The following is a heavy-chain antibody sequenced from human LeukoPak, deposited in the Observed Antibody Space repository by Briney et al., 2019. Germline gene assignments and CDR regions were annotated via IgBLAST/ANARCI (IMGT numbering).Heavy chain of an antibody. D-gene: IGHD3-3*01. V-gene: IGHV3-7*01. CDR1: GFTFSSYW. J-gene: IGHJ6*03. CDR2: IKQDGSEK. Sequence: GGSLRLSCAASGFTFSSYWMSWVRQAPGKGLEWVANIKQDGSEKYYVDSVKGRFTISRDNAKNSLYLQMNSLGAEDTAVYYCASGAYDFWSGYNYYYMDVWGKGTTVTVSS. CDR3: ASGAYDFWSGYNYYYMDV.